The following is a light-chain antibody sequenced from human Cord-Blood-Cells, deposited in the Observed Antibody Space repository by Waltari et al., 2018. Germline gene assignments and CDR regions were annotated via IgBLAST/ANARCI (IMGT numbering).Light chain of an antibody. CDR2: DVS. CDR1: RRDGGGPTY. CDR3: SSYTSSSTYV. J-gene: IGLJ1*01. V-gene: IGLV2-14*01. Sequence: HSALPHPASVAGSPGPSHTHSCTGPRRDGGGPTYVSWYQQHPGKAPKLMIYDVSKRPSGVSNRFSGSKSGNTASLTISGLQAEDEADYYCSSYTSSSTYVFGTGTKVTVL.